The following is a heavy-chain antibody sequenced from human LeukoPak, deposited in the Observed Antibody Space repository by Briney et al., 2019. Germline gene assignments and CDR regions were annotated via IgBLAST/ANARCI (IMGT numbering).Heavy chain of an antibody. CDR1: GFTFSTYA. V-gene: IGHV3-30-3*02. D-gene: IGHD3-22*01. J-gene: IGHJ4*02. CDR3: AKPYDSSLYTNLDY. Sequence: PGRSLKLSCVASGFTFSTYAMHWVRQAPGKGLEWVTVISYDGSKKYYADSVKGRFTISRDNSKNTLYLQVVSLRPEDTAVYYCAKPYDSSLYTNLDYWGQGTLVTVSS. CDR2: ISYDGSKK.